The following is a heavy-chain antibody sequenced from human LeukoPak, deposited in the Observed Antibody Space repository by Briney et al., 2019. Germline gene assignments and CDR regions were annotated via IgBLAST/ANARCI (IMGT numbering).Heavy chain of an antibody. J-gene: IGHJ4*02. CDR2: IYYSGST. CDR1: GGSISSYY. V-gene: IGHV4-59*01. Sequence: PSETLSLTCTVSGGSISSYYWSWIRQPPGKGLEWIGYIYYSGSTNYNPSLKSRVTISVDMSKSQFSLKLSSVTAADTAVYYCARAGGRGRVDYWGQGTLVTVSS. CDR3: ARAGGRGRVDY. D-gene: IGHD1-26*01.